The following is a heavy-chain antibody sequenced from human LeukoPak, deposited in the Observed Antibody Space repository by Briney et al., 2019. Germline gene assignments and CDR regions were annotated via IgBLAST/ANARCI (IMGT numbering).Heavy chain of an antibody. V-gene: IGHV4-59*01. CDR2: IYYSGST. J-gene: IGHJ4*02. CDR3: ARAGYYYGSGSYYNTPHFDY. D-gene: IGHD3-10*01. CDR1: GGSISSYY. Sequence: SETLSLTCTVSGGSISSYYWSWSRQPPGKGLEYVGYIYYSGSTYYNPSLKSRVTISVDTSKNQFSLKLSSVTAADTAVYYCARAGYYYGSGSYYNTPHFDYWGQGTLVTVSS.